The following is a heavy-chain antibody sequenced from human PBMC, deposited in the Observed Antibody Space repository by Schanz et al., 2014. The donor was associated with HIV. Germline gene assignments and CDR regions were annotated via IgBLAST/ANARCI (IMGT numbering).Heavy chain of an antibody. V-gene: IGHV3-33*08. J-gene: IGHJ6*02. CDR2: MWYDESHK. D-gene: IGHD6-13*01. CDR3: ARETSGFSTSWPPRYHYYGMDV. Sequence: QVQLVESGGGVVQPGGSLRLSCVASGFTFSAYVMHWVRQAPGKGLEWVAAMWYDESHKGYADSVKGRFTISRDNSKNTLYLEMNSLRPEDTAVYYCARETSGFSTSWPPRYHYYGMDVWGQGTTVTVS. CDR1: GFTFSAYV.